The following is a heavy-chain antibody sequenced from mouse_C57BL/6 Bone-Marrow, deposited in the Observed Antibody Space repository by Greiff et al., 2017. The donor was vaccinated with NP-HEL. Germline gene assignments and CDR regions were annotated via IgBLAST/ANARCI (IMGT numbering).Heavy chain of an antibody. Sequence: VQLQQSGPGLVQPSQSLSITCTVSGFSLTSYGVHWVRQSPGKGLEWLGVIWSGGSTDYNAAFISRLSISKDNSKSQVFFKMNSLQADDTAIYYCARSKTGSYWYFDVWGTGTTVTVSS. D-gene: IGHD4-1*01. CDR2: IWSGGST. V-gene: IGHV2-2*01. CDR1: GFSLTSYG. CDR3: ARSKTGSYWYFDV. J-gene: IGHJ1*03.